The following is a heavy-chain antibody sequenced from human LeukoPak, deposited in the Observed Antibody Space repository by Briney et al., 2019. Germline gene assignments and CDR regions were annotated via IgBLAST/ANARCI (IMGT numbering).Heavy chain of an antibody. D-gene: IGHD4-11*01. CDR2: IRSKANSYAT. V-gene: IGHV3-73*01. Sequence: GGSLRLSCAASGFTFSGSAMHWVRQASGKGLEWVGRIRSKANSYATAYAASVKGRFTISRDDSKHTAYLQMNSLKTEDTAVYYCTSPTHDYSNWPSYYWGQGTLVTVSS. CDR3: TSPTHDYSNWPSYY. CDR1: GFTFSGSA. J-gene: IGHJ4*02.